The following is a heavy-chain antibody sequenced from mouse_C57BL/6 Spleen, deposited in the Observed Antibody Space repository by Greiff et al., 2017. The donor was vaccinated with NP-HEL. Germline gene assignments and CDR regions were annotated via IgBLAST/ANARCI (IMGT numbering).Heavy chain of an antibody. D-gene: IGHD2-4*01. V-gene: IGHV1-55*01. Sequence: VKLQQPGAELVKPGASVKMSCKASGYTFTSYWITWVKQRPGQGLEWIGDIYPGSGSTNYNEKFKSKATLTVDTSSSTAYMQLSSLTSEDSAVYYCARSGVYYDYDRGFAYWGQGTLVTVSA. CDR1: GYTFTSYW. CDR3: ARSGVYYDYDRGFAY. J-gene: IGHJ3*01. CDR2: IYPGSGST.